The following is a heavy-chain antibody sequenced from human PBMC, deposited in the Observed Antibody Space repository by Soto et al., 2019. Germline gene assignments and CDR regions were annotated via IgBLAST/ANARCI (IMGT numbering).Heavy chain of an antibody. Sequence: QVQLVESGGGLVKPGGSLRLSCAASGFTFSDYYMSWIRQAPGKGLEWVSYISSSGSIIYYADSVKGRFTIARDNAKNSVYLQMSSLRAEDTAVYYCARVSDEYWVGCHYYMDVWGKGTTVTVSS. J-gene: IGHJ6*03. CDR3: ARVSDEYWVGCHYYMDV. V-gene: IGHV3-11*01. D-gene: IGHD3-3*01. CDR2: ISSSGSII. CDR1: GFTFSDYY.